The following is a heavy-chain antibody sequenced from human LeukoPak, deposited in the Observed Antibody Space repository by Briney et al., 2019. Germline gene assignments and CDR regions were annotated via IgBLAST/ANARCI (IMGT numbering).Heavy chain of an antibody. V-gene: IGHV5-51*01. J-gene: IGHJ3*02. Sequence: GESLKISCKGSGYSFTSYWIGWVRQMPGKGLEWMGIIYPGDSDTRYSPSFQGQVTISADRSISTAYLQWSSLKASDTAMYYCARQDTAMVDAFDIWGQGTVVTVSS. D-gene: IGHD5-18*01. CDR3: ARQDTAMVDAFDI. CDR2: IYPGDSDT. CDR1: GYSFTSYW.